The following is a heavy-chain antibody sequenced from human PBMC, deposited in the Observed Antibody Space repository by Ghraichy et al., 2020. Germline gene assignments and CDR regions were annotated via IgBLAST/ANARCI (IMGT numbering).Heavy chain of an antibody. V-gene: IGHV4-34*01. Sequence: SETLSLTCAVYGGSFSGYYWSWIRQPPGKGLEWIGEINHSGSTNYNPSLKSRVTISVDTSKNQFSLKLSSVTAADTAVYYCARGVGAFDIWGQGTMVTVSS. CDR1: GGSFSGYY. J-gene: IGHJ3*02. CDR2: INHSGST. CDR3: ARGVGAFDI.